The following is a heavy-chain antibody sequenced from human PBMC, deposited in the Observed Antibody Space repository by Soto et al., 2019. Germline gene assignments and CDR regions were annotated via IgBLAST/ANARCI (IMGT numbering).Heavy chain of an antibody. CDR2: IDWADDK. CDR3: SRAVGGFTYGYPDY. D-gene: IGHD5-18*01. Sequence: SGPTLVNPTQTLTLTCTFSGFSLSTTGMCVSWIRQPPGKALEWLALIDWADDKYYSTSLKTRLTISKDASKNQVVLTMTNVEPVDTATYFCSRAVGGFTYGYPDYWGQGTLVTVSS. V-gene: IGHV2-70*01. CDR1: GFSLSTTGMC. J-gene: IGHJ4*02.